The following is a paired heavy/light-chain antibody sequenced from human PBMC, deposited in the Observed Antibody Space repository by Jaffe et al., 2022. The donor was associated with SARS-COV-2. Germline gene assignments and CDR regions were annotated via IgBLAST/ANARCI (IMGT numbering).Light chain of an antibody. CDR3: QHYDNLPLT. J-gene: IGKJ4*01. CDR1: QDISKY. Sequence: DIQMTQSPSSLSASVGDRVTITCQASQDISKYLNWYQQKPGKAPKLLVYDATNLETGVPSRFSGAASGTDFTFTITTLQPGDAATYYCQHYDNLPLTFGGGTKVEIK. CDR2: DAT. V-gene: IGKV1-33*01.
Heavy chain of an antibody. D-gene: IGHD5-12*01. CDR1: GYTFTTHY. CDR3: ARDRGERDGYNSGEKHGFDY. CDR2: INPSGGRT. Sequence: QVQLMQSGAEVKKPGASVKVSCKASGYTFTTHYMHWVRQAPGQGLEWMGMINPSGGRTHYAQKLQGRVTLTRDTSTSTVYMELSSLRSEDTAVYYCARDRGERDGYNSGEKHGFDYLGQGTLVTVSS. J-gene: IGHJ4*02. V-gene: IGHV1-46*04.